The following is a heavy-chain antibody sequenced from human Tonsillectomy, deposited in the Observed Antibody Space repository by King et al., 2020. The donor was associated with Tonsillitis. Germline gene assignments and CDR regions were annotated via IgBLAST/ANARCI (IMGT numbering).Heavy chain of an antibody. CDR2: MNPYSGNT. CDR3: TRGVHDLDTAMVTRNY. CDR1: GYIFTNYD. V-gene: IGHV1-8*02. J-gene: IGHJ4*02. Sequence: QLVQSGAEVKKPGASVKVSCKASGYIFTNYDINWVRQATGQGLEWMGWMNPYSGNTGYAQKFQGRVTMTRNTSISTAYMELSRLRSEDTAVYYCTRGVHDLDTAMVTRNYWGQGTLVTVSS. D-gene: IGHD5-18*01.